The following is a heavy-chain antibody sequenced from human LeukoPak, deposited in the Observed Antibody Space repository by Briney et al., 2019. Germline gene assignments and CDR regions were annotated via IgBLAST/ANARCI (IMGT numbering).Heavy chain of an antibody. D-gene: IGHD3-10*01. J-gene: IGHJ4*02. CDR2: ITRGENT. CDR3: ASSGSGSYYNPLDY. Sequence: GGSLRLSCAASGFTFSNYAMNWVRQAPGKGLEWVSTITRGENTYYADSVKGRFTISRDNSKNTLYLQMNSLRAEDTAVYYCASSGSGSYYNPLDYWGQGTLVTVSS. V-gene: IGHV3-23*01. CDR1: GFTFSNYA.